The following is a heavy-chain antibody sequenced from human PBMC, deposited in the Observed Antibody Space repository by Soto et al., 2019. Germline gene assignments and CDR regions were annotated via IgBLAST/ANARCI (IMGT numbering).Heavy chain of an antibody. D-gene: IGHD2-15*01. V-gene: IGHV4-39*01. J-gene: IGHJ4*02. CDR1: GGSISSSSYY. CDR2: IYYSGST. Sequence: PSETLSLTCTVSGGSISSSSYYWGWIRQPPGKGLEWIGSIYYSGSTYYNPSLKSRVTISVDTSKNQFSLKLSSVTAADTAVYYCARFKLLLYYFDYWGQGTLVTVSS. CDR3: ARFKLLLYYFDY.